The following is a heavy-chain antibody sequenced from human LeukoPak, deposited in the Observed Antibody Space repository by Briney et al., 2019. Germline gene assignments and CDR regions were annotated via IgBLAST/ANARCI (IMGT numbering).Heavy chain of an antibody. CDR3: AQTGYCSSTSCYTQFDH. CDR2: IYYSGST. D-gene: IGHD2-2*02. V-gene: IGHV4-59*12. CDR1: GGSISSYY. Sequence: SETLSLTCTVSGGSISSYYWSWIRQPPGEGLEWIGYIYYSGSTNYNPSLKSRVTISVDTSKNQFSLKLSSVTAADTAVYYCAQTGYCSSTSCYTQFDHWGQGTLVTVSS. J-gene: IGHJ4*02.